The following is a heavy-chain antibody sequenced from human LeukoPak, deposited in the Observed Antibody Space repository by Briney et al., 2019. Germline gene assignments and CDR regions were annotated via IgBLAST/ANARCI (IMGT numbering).Heavy chain of an antibody. CDR2: IYYSGTT. CDR3: ARRGWFGELGNAFDI. J-gene: IGHJ3*02. V-gene: IGHV4-31*03. CDR1: GGSISSGGYY. D-gene: IGHD3-10*01. Sequence: PSQTLSLTCTVSGGSISSGGYYWSWIRQHPGKGLEWIGYIYYSGTTYYNPSLKSRVTISVDTSKNQFSLKLSSVTAADTAVYYCARRGWFGELGNAFDIWGKGTTVTVSS.